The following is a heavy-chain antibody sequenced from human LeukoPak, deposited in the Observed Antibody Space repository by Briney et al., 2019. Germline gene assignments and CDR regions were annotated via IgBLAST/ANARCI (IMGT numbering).Heavy chain of an antibody. D-gene: IGHD5-24*01. V-gene: IGHV3-74*01. Sequence: GGSLRLSCAASGFTFSSYWMHWVRQAPGKGLVWVSRINSDGSSTSYADSVKGRFTISRDNARNTLYLQMNSLRAEDTAVYYCARDHRGDYFDYWGQGTLVTVSS. CDR2: INSDGSST. J-gene: IGHJ4*02. CDR1: GFTFSSYW. CDR3: ARDHRGDYFDY.